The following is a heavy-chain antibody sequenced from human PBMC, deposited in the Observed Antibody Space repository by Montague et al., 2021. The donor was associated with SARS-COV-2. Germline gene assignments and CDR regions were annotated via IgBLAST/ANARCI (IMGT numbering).Heavy chain of an antibody. J-gene: IGHJ4*02. CDR1: GGSINTYY. D-gene: IGHD6-19*01. CDR3: ARRPSSGWSFDS. Sequence: SETLSLTCTVYGGSINTYYWSWIRQPPGKGLEWIGYIYYSGSTNYNPSLKSRVTISVDTSKNQFSLQLTSMTAADTAVYYCARRPSSGWSFDSWGQGTQVSVSS. CDR2: IYYSGST. V-gene: IGHV4-59*08.